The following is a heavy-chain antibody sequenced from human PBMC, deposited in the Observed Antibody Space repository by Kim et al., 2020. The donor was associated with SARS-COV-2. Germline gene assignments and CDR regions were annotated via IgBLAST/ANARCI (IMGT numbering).Heavy chain of an antibody. CDR3: ANSAGY. V-gene: IGHV3-53*01. D-gene: IGHD2-15*01. CDR2: IYSGGST. Sequence: GGSLRLSCAASGFTVGNNYMRWVRQAPGKGLEWVSLIYSGGSTYYADSVKGRFTISRDSSKNTLYLQMNSLRGEDTAVYYCANSAGYWGQGTLVTVS. CDR1: GFTVGNNY. J-gene: IGHJ1*01.